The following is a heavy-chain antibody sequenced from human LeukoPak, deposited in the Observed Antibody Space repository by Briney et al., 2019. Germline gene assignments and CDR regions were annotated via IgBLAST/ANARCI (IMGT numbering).Heavy chain of an antibody. V-gene: IGHV3-11*04. CDR2: ISSRGSTI. Sequence: GGSLRLSCAASRFTFSDYYMSWIRQAPGKGPEWVSYISSRGSTIYYADSVKGRFTISRDNAKNSLYLQVNSLRAEDTAVYYCARVWGYCSSTSCYGGGYFDYWGQGTLVTVSS. CDR1: RFTFSDYY. CDR3: ARVWGYCSSTSCYGGGYFDY. J-gene: IGHJ4*02. D-gene: IGHD2-2*01.